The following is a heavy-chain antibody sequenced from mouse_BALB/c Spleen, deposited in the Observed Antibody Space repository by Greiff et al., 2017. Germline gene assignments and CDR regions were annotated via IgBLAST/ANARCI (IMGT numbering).Heavy chain of an antibody. CDR3: ARTGAMDY. CDR2: ISTYYGDA. V-gene: IGHV1S137*01. J-gene: IGHJ4*01. CDR1: GYTFTDYA. Sequence: VQLVESGAELVRPGVSVKISCKGSGYTFTDYAMHWVKQSHAKSLEWIGVISTYYGDASYNQKFKGKATMTVDKSSSTAYMELARLTSEDSAIYYCARTGAMDYWGQGTSVTVSS.